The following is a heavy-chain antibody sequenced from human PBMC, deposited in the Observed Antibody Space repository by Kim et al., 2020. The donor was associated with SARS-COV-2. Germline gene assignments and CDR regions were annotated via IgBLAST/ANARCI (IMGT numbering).Heavy chain of an antibody. CDR2: INAGNGNT. CDR1: GYTFTSYA. CDR3: ASGIAAAAAYYYYYGMDV. D-gene: IGHD6-13*01. Sequence: ASVKVSCKASGYTFTSYAMHWVRQAPGQRLEWMGWINAGNGNTKYSQKFQGRVTITRDTSASTAYMELSSLRSEDTAVYYCASGIAAAAAYYYYYGMDVWGQGTTVTVSS. J-gene: IGHJ6*02. V-gene: IGHV1-3*01.